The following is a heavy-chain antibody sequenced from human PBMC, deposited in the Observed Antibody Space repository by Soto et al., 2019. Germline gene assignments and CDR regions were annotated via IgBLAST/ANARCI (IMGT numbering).Heavy chain of an antibody. J-gene: IGHJ4*02. D-gene: IGHD3-10*01. CDR2: MNPNSGNT. CDR3: AGRVRYYYGSGSYYLV. Sequence: ASVKVSCKASGYPFTSYDINWVRQATGQGLEWMGWMNPNSGNTGYAQKFQGRVTMTRNTSISTAYMELSSLRSEDTAVYYCAGRVRYYYGSGSYYLVWGQGTLVTVSS. CDR1: GYPFTSYD. V-gene: IGHV1-8*01.